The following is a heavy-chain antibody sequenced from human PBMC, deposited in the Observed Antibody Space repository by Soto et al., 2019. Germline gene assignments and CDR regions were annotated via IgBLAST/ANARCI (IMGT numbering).Heavy chain of an antibody. CDR3: ARDIITVIGGEIYYYFGMDV. V-gene: IGHV4-34*01. CDR2: INQSGTT. Sequence: VDLRQWGAGVLRPSETLSLTCAVNGGSFREYYWSWLRQPPGKGLEWIGEINQSGTTHYNPSLKRRINISIDTSKNQFSLNLTSVTAADTATYYCARDIITVIGGEIYYYFGMDVWGQGTTVTVSS. J-gene: IGHJ6*02. CDR1: GGSFREYY. D-gene: IGHD3-10*01.